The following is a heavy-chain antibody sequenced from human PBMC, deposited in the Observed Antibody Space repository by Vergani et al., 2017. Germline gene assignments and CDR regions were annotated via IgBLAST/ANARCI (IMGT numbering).Heavy chain of an antibody. CDR2: ISSSSSTI. J-gene: IGHJ4*02. CDR3: AKDLRELPLYYFDY. V-gene: IGHV3-48*01. CDR1: GFTFSSYS. D-gene: IGHD3-16*01. Sequence: EVQLVESGGGLVQPGGSLRLSCAASGFTFSSYSMNWVRQAPGKGLEWVSYISSSSSTIYYADSVKGRFTISRDNSKNTLYLQMNSLRAEDTAVYYCAKDLRELPLYYFDYWGQGTLVTVSS.